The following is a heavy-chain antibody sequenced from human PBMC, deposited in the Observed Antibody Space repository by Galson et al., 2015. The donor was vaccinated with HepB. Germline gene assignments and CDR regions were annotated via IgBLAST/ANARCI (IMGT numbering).Heavy chain of an antibody. CDR3: VRDHLNHFGLYYFGMDV. D-gene: IGHD3-10*01. CDR1: GFTFSDYY. J-gene: IGHJ6*02. V-gene: IGHV3-11*06. CDR2: ISGSRDYT. Sequence: SLRLSCAASGFTFSDYYMSWIRLAPGKGLEWISYISGSRDYTNYADSVEGRFTISRDNAKSSLFLHMNSLTAEDTAVYYCVRDHLNHFGLYYFGMDVWGQGTTVTVSS.